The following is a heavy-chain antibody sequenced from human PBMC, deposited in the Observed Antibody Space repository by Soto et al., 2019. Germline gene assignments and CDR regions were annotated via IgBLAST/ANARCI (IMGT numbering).Heavy chain of an antibody. D-gene: IGHD3-22*01. J-gene: IGHJ4*02. Sequence: ASVKVSCKASGYTFTGYYMHWVRQAPGQGLEWMGWIDPNSGGTNYAQKFQGRVTMTRDTSISTAYMELSRLRSDDTAAYYCATITMIVAFDYWGQVXLVTVYS. CDR3: ATITMIVAFDY. CDR1: GYTFTGYY. CDR2: IDPNSGGT. V-gene: IGHV1-2*02.